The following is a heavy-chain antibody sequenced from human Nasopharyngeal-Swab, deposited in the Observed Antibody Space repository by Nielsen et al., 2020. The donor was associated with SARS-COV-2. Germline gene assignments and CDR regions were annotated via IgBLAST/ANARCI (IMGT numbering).Heavy chain of an antibody. CDR3: ARGLESSGFSLFPEYYFDY. J-gene: IGHJ4*02. Sequence: GESLKISCAASGFIVSSNYMSWVRQAPGKGLEWVSIIYSGGSTYYEDTVKGRFTISRDNYKNTLYLQMNSLRAEDTAVYYCARGLESSGFSLFPEYYFDYWGQGTLVTVSS. CDR2: IYSGGST. V-gene: IGHV3-53*01. CDR1: GFIVSSNY. D-gene: IGHD6-19*01.